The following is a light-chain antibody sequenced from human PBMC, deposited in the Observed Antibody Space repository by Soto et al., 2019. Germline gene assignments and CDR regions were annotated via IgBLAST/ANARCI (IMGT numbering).Light chain of an antibody. CDR1: GSDVGAYNY. V-gene: IGLV2-8*01. CDR2: EVT. CDR3: QSYDSSNWV. J-gene: IGLJ3*02. Sequence: QSVLAQPPSASGSPGQSVTISCTGTGSDVGAYNYVSWFQHHPGNAPKLMIYEVTKRPSGVPDRFSGSKSGNTASLTVSGLKTEDEADYYCQSYDSSNWVFGGGTKLTVL.